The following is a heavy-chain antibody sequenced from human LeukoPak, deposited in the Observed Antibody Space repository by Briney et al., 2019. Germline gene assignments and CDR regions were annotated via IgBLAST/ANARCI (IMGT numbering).Heavy chain of an antibody. J-gene: IGHJ4*02. CDR3: ARHGGYSNGYARYFDY. CDR2: ISYSGST. CDR1: GGSITSYY. Sequence: SETLSLTCTVSGGSITSYYWSWIRQPPGKGLEWTGYISYSGSTNYNPSLKSRVTISVDTSKNQFSLKLSSVTAADTAVYYCARHGGYSNGYARYFDYWGQGTLVTVSS. D-gene: IGHD5-18*01. V-gene: IGHV4-59*08.